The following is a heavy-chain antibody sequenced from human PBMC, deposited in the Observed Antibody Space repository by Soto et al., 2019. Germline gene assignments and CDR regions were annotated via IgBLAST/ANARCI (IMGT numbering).Heavy chain of an antibody. Sequence: GESLKISCKGSGYSFTSYWISWVRQMPGKGLEWMGIIDPSDSDTNYSPSFQGQVTISADKSISTAYLQWSSLKASDTAMYYCARQVVGSSYYYGMDVWGQGTTVTVSS. D-gene: IGHD3-22*01. CDR2: IDPSDSDT. V-gene: IGHV5-51*01. CDR1: GYSFTSYW. CDR3: ARQVVGSSYYYGMDV. J-gene: IGHJ6*02.